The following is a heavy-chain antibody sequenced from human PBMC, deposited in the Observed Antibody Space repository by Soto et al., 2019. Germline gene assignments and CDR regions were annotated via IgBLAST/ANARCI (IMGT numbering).Heavy chain of an antibody. CDR2: IYYSGST. J-gene: IGHJ6*03. D-gene: IGHD3-10*01. CDR3: ARRSSGGSGYDYYYYMDV. CDR1: GGSISSGGYY. V-gene: IGHV4-31*03. Sequence: SETLSLTCTVSGGSISSGGYYWSWIRQHPGKGLEWIGYIYYSGSTYYNPSLKSRVTISVDTSKNQFSLKLSSVTAADTAVYYCARRSSGGSGYDYYYYMDVWGKGTTVTVSS.